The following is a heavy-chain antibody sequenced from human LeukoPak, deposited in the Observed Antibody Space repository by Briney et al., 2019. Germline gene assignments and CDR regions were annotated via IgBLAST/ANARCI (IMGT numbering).Heavy chain of an antibody. CDR2: IKLKRDGGTT. J-gene: IGHJ4*02. V-gene: IGHV3-15*01. CDR3: TTVTMVRDYDY. D-gene: IGHD3-10*01. Sequence: GGSLRLSCGASGFSFSDDWMSWVRQAPGKGLEWVARIKLKRDGGTTDYAAPVKGRFTISRDDSKNMLYLEMKSLKIEDTAVYYCTTVTMVRDYDYWGQGTLVTVSS. CDR1: GFSFSDDW.